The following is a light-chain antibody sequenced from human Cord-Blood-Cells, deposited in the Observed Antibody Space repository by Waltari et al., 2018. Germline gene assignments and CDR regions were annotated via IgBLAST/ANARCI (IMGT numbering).Light chain of an antibody. CDR3: SSYTSSSTWV. CDR2: DVS. Sequence: QSALTQPASVSGSPGQSITISCTGTSSDVGGYNYVSWYQQHPGKAPKLMIYDVSKRPSGVSNRCSGSKSGNTASLTSSGLQAEDEADYYCSSYTSSSTWVFGGGTKLTVL. V-gene: IGLV2-14*01. CDR1: SSDVGGYNY. J-gene: IGLJ3*02.